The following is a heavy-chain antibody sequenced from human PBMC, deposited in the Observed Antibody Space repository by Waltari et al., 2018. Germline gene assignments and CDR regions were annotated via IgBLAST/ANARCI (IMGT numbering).Heavy chain of an antibody. Sequence: EVQLVQSGAEVKKPGATVKISCKASGYTFTDYYMHWVQQAPGKGLEGMGRVDTEEGETRYAEKFQGRVSITADTSTDTAYMELTRLRCEDTAVYYCATSPLRFLEWVNWFDPWGQGTLVTVSS. CDR3: ATSPLRFLEWVNWFDP. CDR2: VDTEEGET. J-gene: IGHJ5*02. CDR1: GYTFTDYY. D-gene: IGHD3-3*01. V-gene: IGHV1-69-2*01.